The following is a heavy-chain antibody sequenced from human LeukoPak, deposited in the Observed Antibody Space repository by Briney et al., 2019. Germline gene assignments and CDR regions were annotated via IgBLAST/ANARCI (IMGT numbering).Heavy chain of an antibody. Sequence: ASVKVSCKASGYTFTGYYMHWVRQAPGQGLEWMGWINPNSGGTNYAQKFQGRVTMTRDTSISTAYVELSRLRSDDTAVYYCARASGSYWWFDSWGQGTLVTVSS. CDR3: ARASGSYWWFDS. CDR2: INPNSGGT. D-gene: IGHD1-26*01. V-gene: IGHV1-2*02. J-gene: IGHJ5*01. CDR1: GYTFTGYY.